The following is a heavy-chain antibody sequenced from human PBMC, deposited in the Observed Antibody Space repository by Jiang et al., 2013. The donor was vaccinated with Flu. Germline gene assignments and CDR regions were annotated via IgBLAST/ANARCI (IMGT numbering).Heavy chain of an antibody. CDR3: AKDLSIVVGIAVAGGFDY. Sequence: VQLLESGGGLVQPGGSLRLSCAASGFTFSSYAMSWVRQAPGKGLEWVSAISGSGGSTYYADSVKGRFTISRDNSKNTLYLQMNSLRAEDTAVYYCAKDLSIVVGIAVAGGFDYVGPGNPGHRLL. V-gene: IGHV3-23*01. CDR1: GFTFSSYA. CDR2: ISGSGGST. J-gene: IGHJ4*02. D-gene: IGHD6-19*01.